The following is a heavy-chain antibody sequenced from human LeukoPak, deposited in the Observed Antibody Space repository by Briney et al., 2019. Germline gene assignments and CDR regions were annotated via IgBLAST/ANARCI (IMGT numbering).Heavy chain of an antibody. J-gene: IGHJ4*02. Sequence: GGSLRLSCVASEFTVSSNYMNWVRQAPGKGLEWVANIKQDGSEKYYVDSVKGRFTISRDNAKNSLYLQMNSLRAEDTAVYYCARRRYSGSSQHFDYWGQGTLVTVSS. CDR1: EFTVSSNY. D-gene: IGHD1-26*01. CDR2: IKQDGSEK. V-gene: IGHV3-7*01. CDR3: ARRRYSGSSQHFDY.